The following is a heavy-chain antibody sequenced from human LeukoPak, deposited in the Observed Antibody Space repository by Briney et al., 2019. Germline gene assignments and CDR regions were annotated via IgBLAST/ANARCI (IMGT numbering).Heavy chain of an antibody. CDR2: IHNSRST. CDR3: AREAHCGGDCYSGFDY. D-gene: IGHD2-21*02. CDR1: AVSISSYH. J-gene: IGHJ4*02. Sequence: PSETLSLTCTVSAVSISSYHWSWIRQPPGKGLEWIGYIHNSRSTNYNPSLKSRVTISVDTSKHQFSLKLSSVTDADTAVYYCAREAHCGGDCYSGFDYWGQGTLVTVSS. V-gene: IGHV4-59*01.